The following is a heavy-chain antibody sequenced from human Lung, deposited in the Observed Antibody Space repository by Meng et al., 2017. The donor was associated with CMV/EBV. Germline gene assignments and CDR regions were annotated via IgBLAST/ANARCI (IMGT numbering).Heavy chain of an antibody. CDR1: GFSHSNSEVG. CDR3: ALFTGSWFDP. D-gene: IGHD1-14*01. Sequence: QLTLKEFGPTLVKPTQTLTLTCTLSGFSHSNSEVGVGWIRQPPGKALEWLAVIYWDDDKRYSPSLKSRLTITKDTSKNQVVLTLTNMDPVDTATYYCALFTGSWFDPWGQGTLVTVSS. CDR2: IYWDDDK. V-gene: IGHV2-5*02. J-gene: IGHJ5*02.